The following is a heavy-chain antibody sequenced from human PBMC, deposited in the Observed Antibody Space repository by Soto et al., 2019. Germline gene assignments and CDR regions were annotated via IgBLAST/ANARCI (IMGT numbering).Heavy chain of an antibody. CDR1: GGSISSYY. CDR2: IYYSGST. Sequence: SETLSLTCTVSGGSISSYYWSWIRQPPGKGLEWIGYIYYSGSTNYNPSLKSRVTISVETTTNQFSLMLSTVTTADTAVYYCAGVSGCYDSGVCYGGFYYYGMDVWGQGTTVTVSS. D-gene: IGHD2-8*01. J-gene: IGHJ6*02. CDR3: AGVSGCYDSGVCYGGFYYYGMDV. V-gene: IGHV4-59*01.